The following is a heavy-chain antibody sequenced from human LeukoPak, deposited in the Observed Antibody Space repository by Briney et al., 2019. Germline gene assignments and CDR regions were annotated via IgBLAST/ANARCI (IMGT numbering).Heavy chain of an antibody. V-gene: IGHV3-74*01. CDR2: INSDGSST. CDR3: ARALRLGMDV. CDR1: GFTFSSYW. Sequence: GGSLRLSCAASGFTFSSYWMHWVREVPGKGLVWVSRINSDGSSTSYADSVKGRFTISRDNAKTTLYLQMHSLRVEDTAVYYCARALRLGMDVWGKGTTVTVSS. J-gene: IGHJ6*04. D-gene: IGHD5/OR15-5a*01.